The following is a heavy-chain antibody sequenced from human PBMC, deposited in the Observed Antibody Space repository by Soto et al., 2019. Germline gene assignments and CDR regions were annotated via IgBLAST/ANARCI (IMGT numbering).Heavy chain of an antibody. CDR2: INSKSGDT. Sequence: QVQLVQSGAEVKKPGASVKASCKASGYTFTGNFIHWVRQAPGQGLEWMGRINSKSGDTNYAQKFQGRVPMTRDTSISTAYMEVSRLTSDDTAVYYCARETEAVGTRAFDIWGQGTMVTVSS. D-gene: IGHD6-19*01. J-gene: IGHJ3*02. CDR3: ARETEAVGTRAFDI. V-gene: IGHV1-2*06. CDR1: GYTFTGNF.